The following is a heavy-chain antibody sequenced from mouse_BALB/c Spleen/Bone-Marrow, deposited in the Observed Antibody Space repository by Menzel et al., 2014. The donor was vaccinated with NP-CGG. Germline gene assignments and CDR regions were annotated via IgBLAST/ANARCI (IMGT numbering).Heavy chain of an antibody. CDR3: ARGDYNGSRYVWFAY. J-gene: IGHJ3*01. Sequence: VQLQQSGAELVRPGSSVKISCKASGYAFSSYWMNWMKQRPGQGLEWIGQIYPGEGDTNYSGKFKGKATLTADKSSSTAFMQLSSLTSEDSAVYFCARGDYNGSRYVWFAYWGQGTRVTVSA. D-gene: IGHD1-1*01. CDR1: GYAFSSYW. V-gene: IGHV1-80*01. CDR2: IYPGEGDT.